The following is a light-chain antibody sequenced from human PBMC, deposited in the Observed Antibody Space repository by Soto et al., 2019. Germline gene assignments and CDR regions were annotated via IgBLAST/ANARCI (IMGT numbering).Light chain of an antibody. CDR3: QQYGSPTWT. CDR2: GAS. Sequence: IVLTQSPGTLSLSTGERATLSCRASQSVSSSYLAWYQQKPGQAPRLLIYGASSRATGIPDRFSGSGSGTDFTLTISRLEPEDFAVYYCQQYGSPTWTFGQGTKVDIK. CDR1: QSVSSSY. J-gene: IGKJ1*01. V-gene: IGKV3-20*01.